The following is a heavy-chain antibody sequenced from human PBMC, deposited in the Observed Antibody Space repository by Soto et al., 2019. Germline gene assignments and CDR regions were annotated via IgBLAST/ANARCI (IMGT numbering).Heavy chain of an antibody. CDR2: IYYSGST. Sequence: PSETLSLTCTVSGGSISSFYWSWIRQPPGKGLEWIGYIYYSGSTNYNPSLKSRVTISVDTSKNQFSLKLSSVTAADTAVYYCARGPGGCSSTGCYIWFDYWGQGTPVTVSS. J-gene: IGHJ5*01. CDR1: GGSISSFY. CDR3: ARGPGGCSSTGCYIWFDY. V-gene: IGHV4-59*01. D-gene: IGHD2-2*02.